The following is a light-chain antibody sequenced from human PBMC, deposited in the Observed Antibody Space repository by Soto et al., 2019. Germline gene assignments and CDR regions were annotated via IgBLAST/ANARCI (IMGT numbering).Light chain of an antibody. CDR2: KVN. J-gene: IGLJ1*01. Sequence: QSVLTQPASVLGSPGQSITISCTGTSDDVGGYDLVSWYQQYPGQAPKVLIYKVNIRPPGVSNRFSGSKSGNSASLTISGLQAEDEANYFCSSYTSNSRVFGTGTKLTVL. CDR3: SSYTSNSRV. V-gene: IGLV2-14*03. CDR1: SDDVGGYDL.